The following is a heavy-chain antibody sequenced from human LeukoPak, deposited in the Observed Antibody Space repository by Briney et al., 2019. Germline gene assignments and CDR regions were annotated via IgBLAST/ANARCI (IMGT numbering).Heavy chain of an antibody. J-gene: IGHJ6*02. CDR3: ARDHHIQRDVPAAIQASYYYYYGMDV. CDR1: GGSISSGGYY. V-gene: IGHV4-31*03. Sequence: TSETLSLTCTVSGGSISSGGYYWSWIRQHPGKGLEWIGYIYYSGSTYYNPSLKSRVTISVDTSKNQFSLKLSSVTAADTAVYYCARDHHIQRDVPAAIQASYYYYYGMDVWGQGTTVTVSS. D-gene: IGHD2-2*02. CDR2: IYYSGST.